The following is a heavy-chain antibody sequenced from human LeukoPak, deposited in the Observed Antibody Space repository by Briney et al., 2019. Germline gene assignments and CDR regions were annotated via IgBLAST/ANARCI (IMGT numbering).Heavy chain of an antibody. CDR2: ISVYNGNT. J-gene: IGHJ4*02. CDR1: GYTFTSYG. CDR3: ARGGLRWPRDF. V-gene: IGHV1-18*01. Sequence: ASVKVSCKASGYTFTSYGISWVRQAPGQGLEWMGWISVYNGNTNYAQKLQHRVTMTADTSTTTAYMELRSLRSDDTAVYYCARGGLRWPRDFWGQGTLVTVSS. D-gene: IGHD4-23*01.